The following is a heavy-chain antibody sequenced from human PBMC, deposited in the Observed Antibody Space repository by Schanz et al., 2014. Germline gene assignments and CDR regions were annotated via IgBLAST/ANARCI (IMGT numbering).Heavy chain of an antibody. CDR2: ISYDGSNK. D-gene: IGHD3-22*01. J-gene: IGHJ4*02. CDR3: AKDPSHGDYDYYFDY. V-gene: IGHV3-30*19. Sequence: VQLVESGGGVVQPGRSLRLSCAASGFTFSSYGMHWVRQAPGKGLEWVAVISYDGSNKYYADSVKGRFTISRDNSKNTLYLQMNSLRAEDTAVYYCAKDPSHGDYDYYFDYWGQGTLVTVSS. CDR1: GFTFSSYG.